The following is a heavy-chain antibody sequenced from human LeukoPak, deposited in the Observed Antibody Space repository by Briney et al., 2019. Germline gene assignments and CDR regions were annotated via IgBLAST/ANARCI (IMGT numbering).Heavy chain of an antibody. CDR3: ARVRCSGSYYNPLKYNWFDP. CDR1: GGSISSYY. D-gene: IGHD3-10*02. CDR2: IYYSGST. Sequence: SETLSLPCTVSGGSISSYYWSWIRQPPGKGLEWIGYIYYSGSTNYNPSLKSRVTISVDTSKNQFSLKLSSVTAADTAVYYCARVRCSGSYYNPLKYNWFDPWGQGTVVTVSS. J-gene: IGHJ5*02. V-gene: IGHV4-59*01.